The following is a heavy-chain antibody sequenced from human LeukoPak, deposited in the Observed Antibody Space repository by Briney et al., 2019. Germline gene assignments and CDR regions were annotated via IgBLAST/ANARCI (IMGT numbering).Heavy chain of an antibody. D-gene: IGHD4-17*01. Sequence: GQSLKISCKGSGYSFTSYWIGWVRQMPEKGLEWMGIIYPGDSDTRYSPSFQGQVTISADKSISTAYLQWSSLKAWDTAMYYCARAVTIEHPHAFDIWGEGTMVTVSS. V-gene: IGHV5-51*01. CDR1: GYSFTSYW. CDR3: ARAVTIEHPHAFDI. CDR2: IYPGDSDT. J-gene: IGHJ3*02.